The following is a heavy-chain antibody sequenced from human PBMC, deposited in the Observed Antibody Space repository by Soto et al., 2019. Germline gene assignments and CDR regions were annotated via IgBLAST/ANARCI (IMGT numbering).Heavy chain of an antibody. Sequence: EVQLVESGGGLIQPGGSLRLSCAASGFTVSSNYMSWVRQAPGKGLEWVSVIYSGGSTYYADSVKGRFTISRDNSKNTLYLQMNSLRAEDTAVYYCARDAVFKLEPGEDWFDPWGQGTLVTVSS. CDR2: IYSGGST. CDR1: GFTVSSNY. D-gene: IGHD1-1*01. J-gene: IGHJ5*02. CDR3: ARDAVFKLEPGEDWFDP. V-gene: IGHV3-53*01.